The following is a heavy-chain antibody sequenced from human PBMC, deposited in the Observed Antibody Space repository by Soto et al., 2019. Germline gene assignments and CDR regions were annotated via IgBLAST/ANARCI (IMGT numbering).Heavy chain of an antibody. J-gene: IGHJ4*02. CDR3: AKTGEMATTYYFDY. V-gene: IGHV3-30*18. D-gene: IGHD5-12*01. CDR1: GFTFSSYG. CDR2: ISYDGSNK. Sequence: QVQLVESGGGVVQPGRSLRLSCAASGFTFSSYGMHWVRQAPGKGLEWVAVISYDGSNKYYADSVKGRFTISRDNSKNTLYLQMNSLRAEDTAVYYCAKTGEMATTYYFDYWGQGTLVTVS.